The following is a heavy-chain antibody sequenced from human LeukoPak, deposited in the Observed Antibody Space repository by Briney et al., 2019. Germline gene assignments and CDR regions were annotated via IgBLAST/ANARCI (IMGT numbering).Heavy chain of an antibody. D-gene: IGHD3-22*01. CDR2: IYTSGST. Sequence: PSETLSLTCTVSGGSISSYYWSWIRQPAGKGLEWIGRIYTSGSTYYNPSLKSRVTISVDTSKNQFSLKLSSVTAADTAVYYCARGVNLGDYDSSGYYPPYFDYWGQGTLVTVSS. CDR1: GGSISSYY. V-gene: IGHV4-4*07. J-gene: IGHJ4*02. CDR3: ARGVNLGDYDSSGYYPPYFDY.